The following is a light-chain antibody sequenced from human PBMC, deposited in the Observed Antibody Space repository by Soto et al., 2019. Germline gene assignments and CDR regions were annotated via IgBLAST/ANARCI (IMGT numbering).Light chain of an antibody. CDR2: RNS. V-gene: IGLV1-47*01. J-gene: IGLJ1*01. CDR1: ASTIGRNY. Sequence: QSVLTQSPSASGTPGQRVTISCSGSASTIGRNYVYWYQQLPGTAPKLLIYRNSQRPSGVPDRFSGSKSGTSASLAISGLRSEDEADYYCAAWDDNLSGLYVFGAGTKPPS. CDR3: AAWDDNLSGLYV.